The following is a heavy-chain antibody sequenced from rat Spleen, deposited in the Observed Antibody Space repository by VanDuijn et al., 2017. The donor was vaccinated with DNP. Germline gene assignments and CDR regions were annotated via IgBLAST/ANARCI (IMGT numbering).Heavy chain of an antibody. CDR3: ARQPYYDGSYYYFDY. Sequence: EVQLVESGGGLVQPGRSLKLSCAASGFTFSNYGMAWVRQAPTKGLEWVASISTGGGNTYYRDSVKGRFTISRENAKNTQYLQMDSLRSEDTATYYCARQPYYDGSYYYFDYWGQGVMVTVSS. J-gene: IGHJ2*01. V-gene: IGHV5S13*01. CDR1: GFTFSNYG. D-gene: IGHD1-12*02. CDR2: ISTGGGNT.